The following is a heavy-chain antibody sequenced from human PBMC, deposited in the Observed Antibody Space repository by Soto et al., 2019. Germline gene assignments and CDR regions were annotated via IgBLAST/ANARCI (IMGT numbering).Heavy chain of an antibody. D-gene: IGHD2-2*01. J-gene: IGHJ6*02. Sequence: SETLSLTCAVYGGSFSGYYWSWIRQPPGKGLEWIGEINHSGSTNYNPSLKSRVTISVDTSKNQFSLKLSSVTAADTAVYYCASRRRRDQIYYYYGMDVWGQGTTVTVSS. CDR1: GGSFSGYY. V-gene: IGHV4-34*01. CDR2: INHSGST. CDR3: ASRRRRDQIYYYYGMDV.